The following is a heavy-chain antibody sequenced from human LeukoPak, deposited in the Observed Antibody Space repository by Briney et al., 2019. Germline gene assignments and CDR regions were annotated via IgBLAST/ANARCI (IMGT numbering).Heavy chain of an antibody. CDR3: ARDVDLHVGRNWFDP. CDR1: GGSISSSSYY. V-gene: IGHV4-39*07. J-gene: IGHJ5*02. Sequence: SETLSLTCTVSGGSISSSSYYWGWIRQPPGKGLEWIGSIYYSGSTYYNPSLKSRVTMSVDTSKNQFSLKLSSVTAADTAVYYCARDVDLHVGRNWFDPWGQGTLVTVSS. D-gene: IGHD2-15*01. CDR2: IYYSGST.